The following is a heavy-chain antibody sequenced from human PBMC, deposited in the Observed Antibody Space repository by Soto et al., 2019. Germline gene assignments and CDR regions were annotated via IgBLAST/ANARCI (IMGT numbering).Heavy chain of an antibody. CDR3: AKGLDRASLDF. Sequence: EVQLLESGGTLVQPGGSLRLSCVASGFTFSTHTMNWVRQAPGKGLEWVSRLTADSDDTSYADSIKGRFTISRDNSKNTLYLQMNSLRAEDPAIYYCAKGLDRASLDFWGQGALVTVSA. CDR2: LTADSDDT. CDR1: GFTFSTHT. J-gene: IGHJ4*02. D-gene: IGHD1-1*01. V-gene: IGHV3-23*01.